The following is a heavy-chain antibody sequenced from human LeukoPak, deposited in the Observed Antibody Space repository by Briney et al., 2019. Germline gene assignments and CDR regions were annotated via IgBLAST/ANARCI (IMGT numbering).Heavy chain of an antibody. CDR2: ISYDGSNK. Sequence: GVSLRLSCAASGFTFSSYGMHWVRQAPGKGLEWVAVISYDGSNKYYADSVKGRFTISRDNSKNTLYLQMNSLRAEDTAVYYCAKDIRYGSGSYYRGGFDYWGQGTLVTVSS. CDR3: AKDIRYGSGSYYRGGFDY. V-gene: IGHV3-30*18. J-gene: IGHJ4*02. D-gene: IGHD3-10*01. CDR1: GFTFSSYG.